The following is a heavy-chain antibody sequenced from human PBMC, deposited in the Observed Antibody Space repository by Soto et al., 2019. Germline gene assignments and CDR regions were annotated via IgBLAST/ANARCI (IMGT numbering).Heavy chain of an antibody. V-gene: IGHV3-33*01. CDR3: ARDKGSITLESGISQGDYYDS. J-gene: IGHJ4*02. Sequence: PGGSLRLSCAASGFTFSIFGMHWVRQAPGKGLEWAAIIWYDGSNAYYADSVRGRFTISRDNSKNTVYLQMNSLRAEDTAVYYCARDKGSITLESGISQGDYYDSWSQGTLVTVSS. CDR1: GFTFSIFG. D-gene: IGHD3-10*01. CDR2: IWYDGSNA.